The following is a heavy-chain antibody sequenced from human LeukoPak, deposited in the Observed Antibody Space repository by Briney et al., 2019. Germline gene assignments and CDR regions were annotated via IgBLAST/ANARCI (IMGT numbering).Heavy chain of an antibody. CDR2: ISYSGST. D-gene: IGHD2-21*02. CDR1: GGSISSYY. CDR3: ARSGYCGDDCYSDYFDY. V-gene: IGHV4-59*01. Sequence: SETLSLTCTVSGGSISSYYWSWIRQPPGKGLEWIGYISYSGSTNYNPSHKSRVTISVDTSKNQFSLKLSSVTAADTAVYYCARSGYCGDDCYSDYFDYWGQGTLVTVSS. J-gene: IGHJ4*02.